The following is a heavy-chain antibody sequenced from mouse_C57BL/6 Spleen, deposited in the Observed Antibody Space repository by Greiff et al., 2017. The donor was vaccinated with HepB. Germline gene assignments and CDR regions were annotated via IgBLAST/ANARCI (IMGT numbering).Heavy chain of an antibody. CDR2: INPSNGGT. J-gene: IGHJ2*01. Sequence: QVHVKQSGTELVKPGASVKLSCKASGYTFTSYWMHWVKQRPGQGLEWIGNINPSNGGTNYNEKFKSKATLTVDKSSSTAYMQLSSLTSEDSAVYYCARHTAVVGGYCDYWGQGTTLTVAS. CDR1: GYTFTSYW. V-gene: IGHV1-53*01. CDR3: ARHTAVVGGYCDY. D-gene: IGHD1-1*01.